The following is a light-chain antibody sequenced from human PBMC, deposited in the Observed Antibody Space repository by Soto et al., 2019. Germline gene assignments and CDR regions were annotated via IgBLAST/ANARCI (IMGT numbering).Light chain of an antibody. CDR3: QQYGS. CDR1: QGVSRK. J-gene: IGKJ1*01. Sequence: EILMTQSPATLSVAPGERVTLSCRASQGVSRKLAWYQHKSGQAPRLLISGESTGATGIPARFSGSGSGTEFTLTISSLQDEDFAVYYCQQYGSFGQGTKVDIK. CDR2: GES. V-gene: IGKV3-15*01.